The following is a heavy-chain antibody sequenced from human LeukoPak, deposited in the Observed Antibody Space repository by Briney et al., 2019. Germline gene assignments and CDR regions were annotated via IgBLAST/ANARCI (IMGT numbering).Heavy chain of an antibody. CDR3: ARDFAPEVWLFATGMPQEGY. J-gene: IGHJ4*02. V-gene: IGHV3-11*01. Sequence: GGSLRLSCAATGFSFSDYYMNWFRQVPGKGLEWISYISNSGGAMFYADSVRGRFTVSRDNARNSLYLQMNSLRAEDTAVYYCARDFAPEVWLFATGMPQEGYWGQGTLVTVSS. CDR1: GFSFSDYY. CDR2: ISNSGGAM. D-gene: IGHD3-9*01.